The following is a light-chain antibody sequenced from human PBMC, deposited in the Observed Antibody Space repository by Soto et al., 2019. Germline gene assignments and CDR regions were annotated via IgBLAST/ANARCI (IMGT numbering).Light chain of an antibody. CDR3: QQRSSWPWT. CDR1: QSVSSY. CDR2: DAA. J-gene: IGKJ1*01. Sequence: ELVLTQSPATLSLSPGERATLSCRASQSVSSYLAWYQQKPGQAPRLLIYDAANRATGIPARIGGSGSGTDFTLTISSLEPEDFAVYYCQQRSSWPWTFGQGTKVDIK. V-gene: IGKV3-11*01.